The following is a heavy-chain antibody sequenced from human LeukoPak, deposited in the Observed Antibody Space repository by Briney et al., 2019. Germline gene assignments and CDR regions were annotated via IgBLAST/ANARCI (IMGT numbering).Heavy chain of an antibody. CDR2: IYYSGST. J-gene: IGHJ4*02. D-gene: IGHD3-10*01. CDR3: ARGKGSGSYSFDY. CDR1: GGSISSYY. Sequence: PSETLSLTCTVSGGSISSYYWSWIRQPPGKGLEWIGYIYYSGSTNYNPSLKSRVTISVDTSKNQFSLKLSSVTAEDTAVYYCARGKGSGSYSFDYWGQGTLVTVSS. V-gene: IGHV4-59*01.